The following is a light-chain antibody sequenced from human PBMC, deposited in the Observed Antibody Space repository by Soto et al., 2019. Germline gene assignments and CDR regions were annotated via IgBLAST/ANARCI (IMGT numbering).Light chain of an antibody. Sequence: EIVLTQSPATLSLSPGERATLSCRASQSVSSYLAWYQQKPGQAPRLLIYDASNRATGSPARFSGSGSGTDFPLTISSLEPEDFAVYYCQQRSNWPMYTFGQGTKLDIK. CDR3: QQRSNWPMYT. J-gene: IGKJ2*01. V-gene: IGKV3-11*01. CDR1: QSVSSY. CDR2: DAS.